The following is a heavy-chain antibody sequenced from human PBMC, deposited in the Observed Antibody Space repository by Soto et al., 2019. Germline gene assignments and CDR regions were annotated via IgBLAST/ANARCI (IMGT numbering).Heavy chain of an antibody. D-gene: IGHD1-1*01. CDR2: MYHTGIT. CDR3: ARESYNESNVGYFDL. CDR1: RGSIRRSNW. J-gene: IGHJ2*01. Sequence: QVQLQESGPRLVKPSGTLSLTCAVSRGSIRRSNWWSWVRQSPGKGLEWIGAMYHTGITNYSPSLKSRVTMSVDKSKNQFSLKLSSVTAADTAVYYCARESYNESNVGYFDLWGRGTLVSVSS. V-gene: IGHV4-4*02.